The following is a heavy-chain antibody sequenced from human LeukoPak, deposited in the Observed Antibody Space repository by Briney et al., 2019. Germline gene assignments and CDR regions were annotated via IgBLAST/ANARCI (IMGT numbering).Heavy chain of an antibody. D-gene: IGHD1/OR15-1a*01. Sequence: PSETLSLTCAVYGGSFSGYYWSWIRQPPGKGLEWIGEINHSGSTNYNPSLKSRVTISVDTSKNQFSLKLSSVTAPDTAVYYCARVGPPIEQILGWFDPWGQGTLVTVSS. J-gene: IGHJ5*02. CDR3: ARVGPPIEQILGWFDP. CDR1: GGSFSGYY. V-gene: IGHV4-34*01. CDR2: INHSGST.